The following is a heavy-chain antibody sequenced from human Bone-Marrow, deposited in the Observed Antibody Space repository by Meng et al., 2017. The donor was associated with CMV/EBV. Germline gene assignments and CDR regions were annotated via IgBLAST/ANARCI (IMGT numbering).Heavy chain of an antibody. V-gene: IGHV3-11*01. CDR1: GFTFSDYH. CDR3: ARQYCSTTTCYVNY. Sequence: GGSLRLSCAASGFTFSDYHMSWIRQAPGKGLEWVSYIGDGGSTIYYVDSVRGRFTISRDSAKKSLYLQMNSLRAEDTAVYYCARQYCSTTTCYVNYWGQGTLVTVSS. J-gene: IGHJ4*02. CDR2: IGDGGSTI. D-gene: IGHD2-2*01.